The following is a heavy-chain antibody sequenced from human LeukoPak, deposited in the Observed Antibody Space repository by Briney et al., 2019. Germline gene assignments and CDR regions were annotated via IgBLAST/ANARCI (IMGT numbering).Heavy chain of an antibody. Sequence: GSLRLSCAASGFTFSSYAMSWVRQAPGKGLEWVSAISGSGGSTYYADSVKGRFTISRDNSKNTLYLQMNSLRAEDTAVYYCAKESLVVVVPAAPNWFDPWGQGTLVTVSS. V-gene: IGHV3-23*01. CDR2: ISGSGGST. J-gene: IGHJ5*02. D-gene: IGHD2-2*01. CDR3: AKESLVVVVPAAPNWFDP. CDR1: GFTFSSYA.